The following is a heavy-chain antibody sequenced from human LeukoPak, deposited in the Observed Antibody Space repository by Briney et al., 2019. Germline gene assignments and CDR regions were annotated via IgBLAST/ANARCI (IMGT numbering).Heavy chain of an antibody. D-gene: IGHD6-19*01. CDR1: GGSISSYN. Sequence: PSETLSLTCTVPGGSISSYNWSWIRQPAGKGLEWIGRIYSSGSINYNPSLQRRVTMSVDTSKNKFTLKLSSVTAADTAVYYCARDRSGWYFDSWGQGTLVTVSS. CDR3: ARDRSGWYFDS. J-gene: IGHJ4*02. V-gene: IGHV4-4*07. CDR2: IYSSGSI.